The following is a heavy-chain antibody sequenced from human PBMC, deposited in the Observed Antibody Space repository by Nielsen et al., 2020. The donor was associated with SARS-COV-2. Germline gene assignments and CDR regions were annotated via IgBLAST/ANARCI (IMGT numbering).Heavy chain of an antibody. D-gene: IGHD2-2*01. CDR3: ARGGCSSTSCYPGWFDP. J-gene: IGHJ5*02. Sequence: SVKVSCKASGGTFSSYAISWVRQAPGQGLEWMGGIIPIFGTANYAQKFQGRVTITADESTSTAYMELSSLRSEDTAVYYCARGGCSSTSCYPGWFDPWGQGTLVTVSS. CDR2: IIPIFGTA. V-gene: IGHV1-69*13. CDR1: GGTFSSYA.